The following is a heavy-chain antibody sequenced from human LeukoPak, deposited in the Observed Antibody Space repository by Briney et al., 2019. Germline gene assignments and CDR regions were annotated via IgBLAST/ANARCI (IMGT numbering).Heavy chain of an antibody. D-gene: IGHD3-10*01. J-gene: IGHJ3*02. V-gene: IGHV1-69*10. Sequence: ASVTVSCKASGGTFNSYAISWVRQAPGQGLEWMGGIIPILGIANYAQKFQGRVTITADKSTSTAYMELSSLRSEDTAVYYCAREPPRPPRYGSGSYHAFDIWGQGTMVTVSS. CDR1: GGTFNSYA. CDR3: AREPPRPPRYGSGSYHAFDI. CDR2: IIPILGIA.